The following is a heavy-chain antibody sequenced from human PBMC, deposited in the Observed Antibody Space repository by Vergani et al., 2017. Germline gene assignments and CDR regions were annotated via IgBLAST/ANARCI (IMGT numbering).Heavy chain of an antibody. CDR2: IIPIFGTA. V-gene: IGHV1-69*01. CDR1: GGTFSSYA. J-gene: IGHJ2*01. D-gene: IGHD6-13*01. Sequence: QVQLVQSGAEVKKPGSSVKVSCKASGGTFSSYAISWVRQAPGKGLEWMGGIIPIFGTANYAKSFQGRVTITADDSTSTAYMELSSLRSEDTAVYYCAKDALRQQLFDWYFDFWGRGTLVTVSS. CDR3: AKDALRQQLFDWYFDF.